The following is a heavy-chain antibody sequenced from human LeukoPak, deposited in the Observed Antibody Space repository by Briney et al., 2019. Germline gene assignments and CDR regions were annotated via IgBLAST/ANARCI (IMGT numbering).Heavy chain of an antibody. J-gene: IGHJ3*02. CDR1: GGSISGSSYY. D-gene: IGHD2-15*01. Sequence: SETLSLTCTVSGGSISGSSYYWGWIRQPPGKGLEWIGTIYYSGSTYYNPSLKSRVTISVDTSKNLFSLKLISLTAADTAVYYCARDSDPLGSGAFDIWGQGTMVTVSS. V-gene: IGHV4-39*07. CDR3: ARDSDPLGSGAFDI. CDR2: IYYSGST.